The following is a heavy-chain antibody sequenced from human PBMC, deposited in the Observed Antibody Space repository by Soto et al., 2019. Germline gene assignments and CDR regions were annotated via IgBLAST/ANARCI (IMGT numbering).Heavy chain of an antibody. CDR3: ARGQRGYSYGYGRWFDP. CDR2: INHSGST. D-gene: IGHD5-18*01. J-gene: IGHJ5*02. CDR1: GGSFSGYY. V-gene: IGHV4-34*01. Sequence: SETLSLTCAVYGGSFSGYYWSWIRQPPGKGLERIVEINHSGSTNYNPSLKSRVTISVDTSKNQFSLKLSSVTAADTAVYYCARGQRGYSYGYGRWFDPWGQGTLVTVSS.